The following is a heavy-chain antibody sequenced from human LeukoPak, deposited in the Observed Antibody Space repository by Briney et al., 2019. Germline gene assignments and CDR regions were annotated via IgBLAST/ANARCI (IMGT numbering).Heavy chain of an antibody. CDR1: GFTFSSYG. CDR2: IRYDGSNK. D-gene: IGHD5-18*01. V-gene: IGHV3-30*02. CDR3: ARDFQGYSYGNEVPGY. J-gene: IGHJ4*02. Sequence: PGGSLRLSCAASGFTFSSYGMHWVRQAPGKGLEWEAFIRYDGSNKYYADSVKGRFTISRDNSKNTLYLRMNSLRAEDTAVYYCARDFQGYSYGNEVPGYWGQGTLVTVSS.